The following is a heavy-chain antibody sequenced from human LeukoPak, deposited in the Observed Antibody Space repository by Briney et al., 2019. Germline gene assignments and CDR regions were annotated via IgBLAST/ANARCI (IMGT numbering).Heavy chain of an antibody. CDR1: GGSISSSSYY. CDR2: IYYSGST. V-gene: IGHV4-39*01. CDR3: ARQRQQLVKRIDY. D-gene: IGHD6-13*01. Sequence: SETLSLTCTVSGGSISSSSYYWGSTRQPPGKGLEWIGSIYYSGSTYYYPSLKSRVAISVDTSKNQFSLKLSSVTAADTAVYYCARQRQQLVKRIDYWGQGTPVTVSS. J-gene: IGHJ4*02.